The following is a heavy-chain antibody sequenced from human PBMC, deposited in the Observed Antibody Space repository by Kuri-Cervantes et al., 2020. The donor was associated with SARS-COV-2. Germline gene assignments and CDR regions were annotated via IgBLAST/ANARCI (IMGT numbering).Heavy chain of an antibody. CDR3: ARGTRYYDFWSGYLN. D-gene: IGHD3-3*01. Sequence: SQTLSHTRAVYGGSVSGYYWSWIRQPPGKGLEWIGEINHSGSTNYNPSLKSRVTISVDTSKNQFSLKLSSVTAADTAVYYCARGTRYYDFWSGYLNWGQGTLVTVSS. J-gene: IGHJ4*02. CDR1: GGSVSGYY. V-gene: IGHV4-34*01. CDR2: INHSGST.